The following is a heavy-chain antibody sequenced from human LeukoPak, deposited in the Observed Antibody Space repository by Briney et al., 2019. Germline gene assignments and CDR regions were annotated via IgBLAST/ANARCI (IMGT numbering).Heavy chain of an antibody. CDR3: ASRNSASSFDY. CDR1: GFSLSTYT. V-gene: IGHV3-21*01. CDR2: ISSSGSHT. D-gene: IGHD2/OR15-2a*01. J-gene: IGHJ4*02. Sequence: PGGSLRLSCAASGFSLSTYTMNWVRQAPGKGLEWVSSISSSGSHTYFADSVKGRFTITRDNTKKSLYLQMNSLRAEDTAMYYCASRNSASSFDYWGQGTLVTVSS.